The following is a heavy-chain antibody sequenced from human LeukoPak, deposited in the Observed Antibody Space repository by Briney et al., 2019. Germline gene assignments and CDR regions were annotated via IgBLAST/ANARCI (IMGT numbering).Heavy chain of an antibody. D-gene: IGHD3-22*01. Sequence: AGGSLRLSCATSGFTFSRNGMHWVRQAPGKGLEWVAFIRFDGGYYADSEKGRFTISRDDSKNTLYLQMNSLTAKDTAVYYCARDFDDVSGHLYYLPHYWLQAILVTVSS. CDR1: GFTFSRNG. J-gene: IGHJ4*02. V-gene: IGHV3-30*02. CDR3: ARDFDDVSGHLYYLPHY. CDR2: IRFDGG.